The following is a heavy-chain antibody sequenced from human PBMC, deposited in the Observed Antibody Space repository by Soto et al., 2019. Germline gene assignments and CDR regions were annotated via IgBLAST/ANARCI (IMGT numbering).Heavy chain of an antibody. CDR1: GYTFTSYY. CDR2: INPSGGST. D-gene: IGHD6-19*01. V-gene: IGHV1-46*03. J-gene: IGHJ5*02. CDR3: ARDGQTVAGTSGWFDP. Sequence: GASVKVSCKASGYTFTSYYMHWVRQAPGQGLEWMGIINPSGGSTSYAQKFQGRVTMTRDTSTSTVYMELSSLRSEDTAVYYCARDGQTVAGTSGWFDPCGQGTLVTVSS.